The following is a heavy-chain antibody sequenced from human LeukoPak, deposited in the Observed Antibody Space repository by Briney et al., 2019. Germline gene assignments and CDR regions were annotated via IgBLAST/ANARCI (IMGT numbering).Heavy chain of an antibody. V-gene: IGHV4-39*07. J-gene: IGHJ4*02. D-gene: IGHD2-21*02. CDR1: GVSISSTSYY. CDR2: IYYSGST. CDR3: ARRGQYCGGDCYTPFAFDY. Sequence: KSSETLSLTCTVSGVSISSTSYYWGWIRQPPGKGLEWIGSIYYSGSTYDNPSLKSRVTISIDTSKNQFSLKLSSVTAADTAVYYCARRGQYCGGDCYTPFAFDYWGQGTLVTVSS.